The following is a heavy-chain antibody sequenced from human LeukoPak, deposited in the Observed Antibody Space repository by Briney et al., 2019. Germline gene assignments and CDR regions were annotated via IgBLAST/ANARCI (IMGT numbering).Heavy chain of an antibody. CDR1: GGTLSSYP. CDR3: ARPSVAWFDP. Sequence: GASVKASCKASGGTLSSYPISWVRQAPGQGLEWMGRIIPVAGLINYAQKFQGRLTLTADLSTTTVYMVLNNLTSDDTALYFCARPSVAWFDPWGQGTPVIVSS. V-gene: IGHV1-69*02. J-gene: IGHJ5*02. D-gene: IGHD6-19*01. CDR2: IIPVAGLI.